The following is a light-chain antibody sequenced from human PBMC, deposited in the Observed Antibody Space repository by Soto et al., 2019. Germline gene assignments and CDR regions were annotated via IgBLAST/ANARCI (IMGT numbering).Light chain of an antibody. V-gene: IGKV1-9*01. CDR3: QQYNNWYT. CDR2: AAS. J-gene: IGKJ2*01. Sequence: DIQLTQSPSFLSASVGDRVTITCRASQGISSYLAWYQQKPGKAPKLLIYAASTLQSGVPSRFSGSGSGTEFTLTITSLQSEDFAVYYCQQYNNWYTFGQGTKLEI. CDR1: QGISSY.